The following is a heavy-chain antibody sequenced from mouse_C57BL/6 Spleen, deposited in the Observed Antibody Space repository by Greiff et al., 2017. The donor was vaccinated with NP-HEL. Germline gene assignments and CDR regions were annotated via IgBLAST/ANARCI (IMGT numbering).Heavy chain of an antibody. D-gene: IGHD2-5*01. CDR1: GYTFTSYW. CDR3: ARSYYSNLDWYFDV. J-gene: IGHJ1*03. Sequence: VQLQQPGAELVKPGASVKLSCKASGYTFTSYWMHWVKQRPGQGLEWIGMIHPNSGSTNYNEKFKSKATLTVDKSSSTAYMQLSSLTSEDSAVYYCARSYYSNLDWYFDVWGTGTTVTVSS. CDR2: IHPNSGST. V-gene: IGHV1-64*01.